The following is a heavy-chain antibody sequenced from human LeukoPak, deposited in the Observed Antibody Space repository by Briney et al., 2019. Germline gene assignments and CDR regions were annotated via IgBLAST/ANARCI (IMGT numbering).Heavy chain of an antibody. D-gene: IGHD3-10*01. J-gene: IGHJ4*02. CDR2: TSGSGGST. CDR1: GFTFSTYA. V-gene: IGHV3-23*01. Sequence: GGSLRLSCAASGFTFSTYAISWVRQAPGKGLEWVSTTSGSGGSTYYADSVKGRFTISRDNSKNTLYLQMNSLRAEDTAVYYCAKPSRSLLWFGESSFDYWGQGTLVTVSS. CDR3: AKPSRSLLWFGESSFDY.